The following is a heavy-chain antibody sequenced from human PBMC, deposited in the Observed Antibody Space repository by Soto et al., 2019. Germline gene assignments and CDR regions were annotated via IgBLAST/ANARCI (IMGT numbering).Heavy chain of an antibody. Sequence: PGGSLRLSCAASGFTFSSYSMNLVRLAPGKGLEWVSSISSSSSYIYYADSVKGRFTISRDNAKNSLYLQMNSLRAEDTAVYYCASAPQWLVPGYWGQGTLVTVSS. CDR3: ASAPQWLVPGY. CDR1: GFTFSSYS. V-gene: IGHV3-21*01. CDR2: ISSSSSYI. J-gene: IGHJ4*02. D-gene: IGHD6-19*01.